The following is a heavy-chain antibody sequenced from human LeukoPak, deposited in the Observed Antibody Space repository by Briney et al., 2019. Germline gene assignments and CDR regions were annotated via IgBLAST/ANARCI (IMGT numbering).Heavy chain of an antibody. CDR2: LRTSTNTI. V-gene: IGHV3-11*04. D-gene: IGHD3-10*02. CDR3: AELGITMIGGV. Sequence: GGSLRLSCAASGFTFSDHILTWIRQAPGKGLEWVSYLRTSTNTIQYADSVKGRFIISRDNANNTLFLQMTSLRDEDTAVYYCAELGITMIGGVWGKGTTVTISS. J-gene: IGHJ6*04. CDR1: GFTFSDHI.